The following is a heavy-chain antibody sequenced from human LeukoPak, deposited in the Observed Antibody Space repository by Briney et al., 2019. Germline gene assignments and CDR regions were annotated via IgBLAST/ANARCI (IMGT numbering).Heavy chain of an antibody. CDR2: FDPEDGET. D-gene: IGHD6-13*01. CDR1: GYTLTELS. Sequence: ASVKVSCKVSGYTLTELSMHWVRQAPGKGLEWMGGFDPEDGETIYAQKFQGRVTMTEDTSTDTAYMELSSLRSEDTAVYYCATYLPRRIAAAGTPLDYWGQGTLVTVSS. CDR3: ATYLPRRIAAAGTPLDY. J-gene: IGHJ4*02. V-gene: IGHV1-24*01.